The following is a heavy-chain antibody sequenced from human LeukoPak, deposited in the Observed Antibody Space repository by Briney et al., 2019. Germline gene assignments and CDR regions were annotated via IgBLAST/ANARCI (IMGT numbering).Heavy chain of an antibody. V-gene: IGHV3-7*01. CDR3: ARDPVGAPYYDY. J-gene: IGHJ4*02. CDR1: GFTFSSYW. Sequence: GGSLRLSCAASGFTFSSYWMNWARQAPGKGLEWVANIKQDGSEKYYVDSVKGRFSISRDNAKNSLYLQMNSLRDEDTAVYFCARDPVGAPYYDYWGQGTLVTVSS. CDR2: IKQDGSEK. D-gene: IGHD1-26*01.